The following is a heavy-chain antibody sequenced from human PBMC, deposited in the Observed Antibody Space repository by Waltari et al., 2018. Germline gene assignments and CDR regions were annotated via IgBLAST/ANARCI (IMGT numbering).Heavy chain of an antibody. D-gene: IGHD7-27*01. CDR3: AKDQRGAPTGGFDY. Sequence: EVQLLESGGGLVQPGGSLRLSCAASGFTFSSYAMSWVRQAPGKGLEWVSVIYSVESSTYDANSVKYRFTISRDNSKNTLYLQMNSLRAEDTAVYYCAKDQRGAPTGGFDYWGQGTLVTVSS. CDR1: GFTFSSYA. V-gene: IGHV3-23*03. CDR2: IYSVESST. J-gene: IGHJ4*02.